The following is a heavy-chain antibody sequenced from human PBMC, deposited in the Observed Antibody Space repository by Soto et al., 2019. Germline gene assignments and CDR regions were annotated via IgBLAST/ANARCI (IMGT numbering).Heavy chain of an antibody. CDR3: ARDRADWNYAPDPYFDY. D-gene: IGHD1-7*01. CDR2: IWYDGSNK. CDR1: GFTFSSYG. V-gene: IGHV3-33*01. J-gene: IGHJ4*02. Sequence: GGSLRLSCAASGFTFSSYGMHWVRQAPGKGLEWVAVIWYDGSNKYYADSVKGRFTISRDNSKNTLYLQMNSLRAEDTAVYYCARDRADWNYAPDPYFDYWGQGTLVTVSS.